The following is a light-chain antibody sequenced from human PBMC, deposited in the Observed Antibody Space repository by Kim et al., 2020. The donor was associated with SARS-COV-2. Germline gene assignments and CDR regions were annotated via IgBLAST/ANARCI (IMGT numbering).Light chain of an antibody. Sequence: SYELTQPPSVSVSPGQTASITCSGDKLGDKYARWYQQKPGQSPVLVIHQDSKRPSGIPVRISGSNSGNTATLTISGTQAMDEADYYCQAWDSSKVVFGGG. V-gene: IGLV3-1*01. CDR3: QAWDSSKVV. J-gene: IGLJ2*01. CDR2: QDS. CDR1: KLGDKY.